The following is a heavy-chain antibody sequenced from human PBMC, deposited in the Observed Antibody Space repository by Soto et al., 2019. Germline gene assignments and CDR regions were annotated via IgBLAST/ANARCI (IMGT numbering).Heavy chain of an antibody. J-gene: IGHJ6*01. D-gene: IGHD6-25*01. V-gene: IGHV1-69*06. CDR1: GGVFYSHA. Sequence: SVKVSCKSSGGVFYSHAISWVRQAPGQGLEWMGGIIPVFGTANLAQRFPDRVTITADRSTKTVYMEHRSQRSEDTAAYCCARSAAAWNKGYQDVCGRGPTVAV. CDR2: IIPVFGTA. CDR3: ARSAAAWNKGYQDV.